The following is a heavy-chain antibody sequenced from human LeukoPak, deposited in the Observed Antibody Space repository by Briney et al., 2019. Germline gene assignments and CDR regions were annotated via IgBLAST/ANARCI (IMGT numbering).Heavy chain of an antibody. V-gene: IGHV3-48*04. J-gene: IGHJ4*02. D-gene: IGHD2-8*01. CDR3: ARDRVYYFDY. Sequence: GGSLRLSCAASGFAFSSYNMNWVRQAPGKGLEWISYIGSSGSPTHYADSVGGRFTISRDNAKNSLYLQMNSLRAEDTAVYYCARDRVYYFDYWGQGTLVTVSP. CDR2: IGSSGSPT. CDR1: GFAFSSYN.